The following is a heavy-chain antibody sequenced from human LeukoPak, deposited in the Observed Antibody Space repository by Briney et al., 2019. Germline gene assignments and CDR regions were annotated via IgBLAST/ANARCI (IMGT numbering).Heavy chain of an antibody. CDR1: GFTFSSYG. D-gene: IGHD1-26*01. CDR2: ISYDGSNK. V-gene: IGHV3-30*18. CDR3: ANYSGSYFDY. J-gene: IGHJ4*02. Sequence: PGGSLRLSCAASGFTFSSYGMHWVRQAPGKGLEWVAVISYDGSNKYYADSVKGRFTISRDNSKNTLYLQMNSLRAEDTAVYYCANYSGSYFDYWGQGTLVTVSS.